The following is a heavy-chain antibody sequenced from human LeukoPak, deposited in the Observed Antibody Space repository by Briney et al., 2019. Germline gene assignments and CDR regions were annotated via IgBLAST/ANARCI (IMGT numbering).Heavy chain of an antibody. Sequence: ATVKISCKASGYTFTDYYMHWVQQAPGKGLEWMGRVDPEDGETIYAEKFQGRVTITADTSTGTAYMELSSLRSEDTAVYYCATRPAYYYDSSGYYKSGDWFDPWGQGTLVTVSS. D-gene: IGHD3-22*01. V-gene: IGHV1-69-2*01. CDR2: VDPEDGET. J-gene: IGHJ5*02. CDR3: ATRPAYYYDSSGYYKSGDWFDP. CDR1: GYTFTDYY.